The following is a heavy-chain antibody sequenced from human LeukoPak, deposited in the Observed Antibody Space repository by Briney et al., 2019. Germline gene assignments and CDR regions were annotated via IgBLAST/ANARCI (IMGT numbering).Heavy chain of an antibody. D-gene: IGHD3-3*01. V-gene: IGHV4-34*01. CDR3: ARVKGRITIFGVVIISRGWFDP. CDR2: INHSGST. CDR1: GGSFSDYY. Sequence: SETLSLTCAVYGGSFSDYYWSWIRQPPGKGLEWIGEINHSGSTNYNPSLKSRVTISVDTSKNQFSLKLSSVTAADTAVYYCARVKGRITIFGVVIISRGWFDPWGQGTLVTVSS. J-gene: IGHJ5*02.